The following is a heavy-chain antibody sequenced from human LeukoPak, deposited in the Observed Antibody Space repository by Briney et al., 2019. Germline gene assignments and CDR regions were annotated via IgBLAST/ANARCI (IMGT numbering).Heavy chain of an antibody. V-gene: IGHV1-69*05. CDR1: GGTFSSFA. CDR3: ARATYSSGWYLLYYFDY. Sequence: SVKVSCKASGGTFSSFAISWVRQAPGQGLEWMGGIIPIFGTANYAQKFQGRVTITTDESTSTAYMELSSLRSEDTAVYYCARATYSSGWYLLYYFDYWGQGTLVTVSS. CDR2: IIPIFGTA. J-gene: IGHJ4*02. D-gene: IGHD6-19*01.